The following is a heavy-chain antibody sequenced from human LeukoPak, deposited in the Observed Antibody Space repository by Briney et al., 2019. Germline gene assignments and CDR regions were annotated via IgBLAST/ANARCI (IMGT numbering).Heavy chain of an antibody. CDR2: FRGSGGST. CDR3: AKTGQDCSGSSCYSRNWFDP. D-gene: IGHD2-2*01. CDR1: GCTFSNYS. J-gene: IGHJ5*02. V-gene: IGHV3-23*01. Sequence: GGCLRLSCAASGCTFSNYSRSWVREAPGKGLEWVSAFRGSGGSTYYADSVKGRFTISRDNSKNTLYLQIDSLRAEDTAVYYCAKTGQDCSGSSCYSRNWFDPWGQGSLVTVSS.